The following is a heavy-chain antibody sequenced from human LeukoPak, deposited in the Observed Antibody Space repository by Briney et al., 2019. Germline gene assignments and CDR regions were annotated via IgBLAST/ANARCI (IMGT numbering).Heavy chain of an antibody. CDR3: AKAAAAPGFDF. CDR1: GVTSSSYA. Sequence: GGSLRLSCAASGVTSSSYALNWVRQAPGKGLEWVATVSGSGDRMYHADSVKGRFTISRDNSKNTIYLQMNSLRAEDTAFYYCAKAAAAPGFDFWGQGTLVTVSS. D-gene: IGHD6-13*01. V-gene: IGHV3-23*01. J-gene: IGHJ4*02. CDR2: VSGSGDRM.